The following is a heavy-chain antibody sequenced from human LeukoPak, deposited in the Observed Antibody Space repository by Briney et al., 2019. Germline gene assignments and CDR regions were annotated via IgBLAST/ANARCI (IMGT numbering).Heavy chain of an antibody. D-gene: IGHD3-22*01. CDR1: RVSFSSYG. J-gene: IGHJ4*02. CDR3: AKAHYYDSSGSDY. Sequence: GGSLRLSCAASRVSFSSYGMHWVREAPGKGLEWVSYISSTGSTIYYADSVKGRFTISRDNAKNSLYLQMNSLRAEDTAVYYCAKAHYYDSSGSDYWGQGTLVTVSS. V-gene: IGHV3-48*03. CDR2: ISSTGSTI.